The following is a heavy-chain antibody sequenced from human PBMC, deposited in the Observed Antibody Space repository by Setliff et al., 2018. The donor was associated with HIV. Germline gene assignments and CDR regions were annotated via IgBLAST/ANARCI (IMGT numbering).Heavy chain of an antibody. D-gene: IGHD6-13*01. CDR1: GYTFTNYN. J-gene: IGHJ4*02. V-gene: IGHV1-46*01. CDR2: VNPSGGST. Sequence: PSVKVSCKASGYTFTNYNIHWVRQAPGQGLEWVGMVNPSGGSTAYAQKFQGRVTIIRDTSTSTVYMDLSSLRSEDTAVYYCARPGIAAADYYFDYWGQGALVTVSS. CDR3: ARPGIAAADYYFDY.